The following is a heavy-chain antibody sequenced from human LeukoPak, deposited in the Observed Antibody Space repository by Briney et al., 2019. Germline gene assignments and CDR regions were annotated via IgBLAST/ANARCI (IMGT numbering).Heavy chain of an antibody. CDR3: VREAGYCAPVCVKTNWFDP. J-gene: IGHJ5*02. V-gene: IGHV3-23*01. CDR1: GFPFSSHA. Sequence: GGSLRLSCAASGFPFSSHAMSWVRQPPVKGLEWVAAISNGKTYYADSVRGRFAISRDDSTNTVYLHMNSLRDEDTALYHCVREAGYCAPVCVKTNWFDPWGQGTLVTVSS. CDR2: ISNGKT. D-gene: IGHD2-15*01.